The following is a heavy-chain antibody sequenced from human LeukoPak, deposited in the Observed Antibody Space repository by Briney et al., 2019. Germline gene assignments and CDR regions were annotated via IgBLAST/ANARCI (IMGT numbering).Heavy chain of an antibody. CDR1: GYTFTGYY. V-gene: IGHV1-2*06. J-gene: IGHJ4*02. CDR2: INPNSGGT. CDR3: ARVELTTGPRYFDS. D-gene: IGHD3-22*01. Sequence: ASVKVSCKASGYTFTGYYMHWVRQAPGQGLEWMGRINPNSGGTNYAQRFQGRVTLTRDTSISTAYMDLSRLTSDDTAVYFCARVELTTGPRYFDSWGQGTLVTVSS.